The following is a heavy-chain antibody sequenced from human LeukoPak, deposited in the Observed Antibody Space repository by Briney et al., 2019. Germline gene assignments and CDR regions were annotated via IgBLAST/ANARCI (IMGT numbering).Heavy chain of an antibody. Sequence: PSETLSLTCVVSGYSISSGYYWAWIRQPPGKGLELIGRIYHSGSTNYNPSLKSRVTISVDTSKNQFSLNLNSVTAADTAVYYCARARGYYYYMDVWGKGTTVTVSS. CDR1: GYSISSGYY. CDR3: ARARGYYYYMDV. V-gene: IGHV4-38-2*01. J-gene: IGHJ6*03. CDR2: IYHSGST. D-gene: IGHD3-10*01.